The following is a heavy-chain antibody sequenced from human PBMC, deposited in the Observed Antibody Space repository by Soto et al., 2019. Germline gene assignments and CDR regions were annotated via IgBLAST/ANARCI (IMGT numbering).Heavy chain of an antibody. D-gene: IGHD6-13*01. CDR1: GFTFSSYG. CDR3: AKDIGSSSWYWSATLDY. Sequence: QVQLVESGGGVVQPGRSLRLSCAASGFTFSSYGMHWVRQAPGKGLEWVAVVSYDGTNKYYADSVKGRFTISRDNSKNTMYLLMNSLRAEDTAVYYCAKDIGSSSWYWSATLDYWGQGTLVTVSS. CDR2: VSYDGTNK. V-gene: IGHV3-30*18. J-gene: IGHJ4*02.